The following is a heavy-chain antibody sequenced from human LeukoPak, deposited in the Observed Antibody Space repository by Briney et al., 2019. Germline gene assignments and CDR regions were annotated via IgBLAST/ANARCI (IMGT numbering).Heavy chain of an antibody. J-gene: IGHJ4*02. CDR2: IYYSGST. CDR3: ARDSTRSYYYDSSGFTVGLGY. V-gene: IGHV4-39*02. CDR1: GGSISNSSYY. Sequence: SETLCLTCTVSGGSISNSSYYRGWIRQPPGKGLEWIGSIYYSGSTYYNPSLKSRVTISVDTSKNQFSLKLSSVTAADTAVYYCARDSTRSYYYDSSGFTVGLGYWGQGTLVTVSS. D-gene: IGHD3-22*01.